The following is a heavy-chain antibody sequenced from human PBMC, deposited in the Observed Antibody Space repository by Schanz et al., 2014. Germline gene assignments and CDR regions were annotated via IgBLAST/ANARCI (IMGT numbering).Heavy chain of an antibody. CDR3: TKDKSQIAVAGLFDL. CDR2: IKGKTDGGTA. Sequence: EVQLVESGGGLVKPGGSLRLSCATSGLTFTSAWMSWVRQAPGKGLEWVGRIKGKTDGGTADYAAPMKGRFTISRDNSKNTLYLQINSLRAEDTAVYYCTKDKSQIAVAGLFDLWGQGTLVTVSS. CDR1: GLTFTSAW. V-gene: IGHV3-15*01. D-gene: IGHD6-19*01. J-gene: IGHJ4*02.